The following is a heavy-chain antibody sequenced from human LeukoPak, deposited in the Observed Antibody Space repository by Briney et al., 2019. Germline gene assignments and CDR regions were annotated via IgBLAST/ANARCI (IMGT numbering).Heavy chain of an antibody. CDR1: GGSISSYY. V-gene: IGHV4-59*08. J-gene: IGHJ3*02. CDR3: ARQGYDSSADAFDI. CDR2: IYYSGST. Sequence: PSETLSLTCTVSGGSISSYYWSWIRQPPGKGLEWIGYIYYSGSTNYNPSLKSRVTISVDTSKNQFSLELSSVTAADTAVYYCARQGYDSSADAFDIWGQGTMVTVSS. D-gene: IGHD3-22*01.